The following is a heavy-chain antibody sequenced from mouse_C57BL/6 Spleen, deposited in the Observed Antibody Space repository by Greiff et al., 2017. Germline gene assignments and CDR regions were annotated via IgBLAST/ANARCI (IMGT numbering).Heavy chain of an antibody. Sequence: DVKLVESEGGLVQPGSSMKLSCTASGFTFSDYYMAWVRQVPEKGLEWVANINYDGSSTYYLDSLKSRFFISRDNAKNILYLQMSSLKSEDTATYYCARDFVDAMDYWGQGTSVTVSS. CDR1: GFTFSDYY. J-gene: IGHJ4*01. CDR2: INYDGSST. V-gene: IGHV5-16*01. CDR3: ARDFVDAMDY.